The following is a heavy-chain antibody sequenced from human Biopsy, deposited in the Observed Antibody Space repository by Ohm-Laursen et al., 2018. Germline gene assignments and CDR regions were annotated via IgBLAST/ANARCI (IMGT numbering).Heavy chain of an antibody. D-gene: IGHD1-26*01. CDR2: INHRGRS. J-gene: IGHJ4*02. Sequence: SDTLSLTCEVSGESFSDYYWSWIRQSPGKGLEWIGEINHRGRSSYSPSLQSRVTISVDASKNQFPLNMKSVTAADTAVYFCAREGGGLLPIRLTDFWGPGMMVTVSS. CDR1: GESFSDYY. V-gene: IGHV4-34*01. CDR3: AREGGGLLPIRLTDF.